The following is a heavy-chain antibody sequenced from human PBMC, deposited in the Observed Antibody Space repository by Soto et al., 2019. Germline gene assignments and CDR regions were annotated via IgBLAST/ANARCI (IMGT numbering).Heavy chain of an antibody. J-gene: IGHJ4*02. CDR2: FDPEDGDA. D-gene: IGHD3-10*01. Sequence: ASVKVSCKVSGYTLTELSMHWVRQAPGKGLEWMGGFDPEDGDAIYAQKFQGRVTMTEDTSTDTAYMELSSLRSEDTAVYYCATHHQARDYYGSGSPPYYFDYWGQGTLVTVSS. CDR3: ATHHQARDYYGSGSPPYYFDY. CDR1: GYTLTELS. V-gene: IGHV1-24*01.